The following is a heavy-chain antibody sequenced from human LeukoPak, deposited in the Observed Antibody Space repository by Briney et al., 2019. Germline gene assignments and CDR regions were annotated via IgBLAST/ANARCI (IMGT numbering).Heavy chain of an antibody. Sequence: PGRSLRLSCAASGFTFSSYAMHWVRQAPGKGLEWVAVTSYDGTNKYYADSVKGRFTISRDNSKNTLYLQMNSLRAEDTAVYYCARMLKGGSSYFDYWGQGTLVTVSS. CDR2: TSYDGTNK. CDR3: ARMLKGGSSYFDY. CDR1: GFTFSSYA. V-gene: IGHV3-30-3*01. D-gene: IGHD1-26*01. J-gene: IGHJ4*02.